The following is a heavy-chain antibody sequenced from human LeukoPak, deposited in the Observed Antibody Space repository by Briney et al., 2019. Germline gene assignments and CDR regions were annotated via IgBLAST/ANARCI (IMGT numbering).Heavy chain of an antibody. CDR1: GYTFTSYG. Sequence: ASMKVSCKASGYTFTSYGISWVRQAPGQGLEWMGWISAYNGNTNYAQKLQGRVTMTTDTSTSTAYMELRSLRSDDTAVYYCARDLGYCNSTSCYTYFDYWGQGTLVTVSS. D-gene: IGHD2-2*02. CDR2: ISAYNGNT. CDR3: ARDLGYCNSTSCYTYFDY. J-gene: IGHJ4*02. V-gene: IGHV1-18*01.